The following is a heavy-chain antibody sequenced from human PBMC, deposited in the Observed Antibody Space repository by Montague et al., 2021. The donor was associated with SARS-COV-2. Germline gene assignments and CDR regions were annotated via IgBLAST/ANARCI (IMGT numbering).Heavy chain of an antibody. J-gene: IGHJ4*02. Sequence: SRRLSCAASGFPFDDYGMSWFRQAPGKGLEWVSGINWNGGSTGYSDSVKGRFTISRDNAKNSLYLQMNSLRAEDTAVYYCASGYSTSWDIFDYWGQGTMVTVSS. CDR3: ASGYSTSWDIFDY. CDR2: INWNGGST. V-gene: IGHV3-20*04. CDR1: GFPFDDYG. D-gene: IGHD6-13*01.